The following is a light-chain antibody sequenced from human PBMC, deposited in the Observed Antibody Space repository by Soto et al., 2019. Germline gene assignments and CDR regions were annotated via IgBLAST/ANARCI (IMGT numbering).Light chain of an antibody. CDR2: AVY. J-gene: IGLJ3*02. CDR3: SSHTTSDTWV. CDR1: SSDVGAYNY. Sequence: QSALTQPASVSGSPGQSINISCTGTSSDVGAYNYVSWHQQYPGKAPKLIIYAVYNRPSGISNRFSASKSGNTASLAISGLQAEDEADYYCSSHTTSDTWVFGGGTKLTVL. V-gene: IGLV2-14*01.